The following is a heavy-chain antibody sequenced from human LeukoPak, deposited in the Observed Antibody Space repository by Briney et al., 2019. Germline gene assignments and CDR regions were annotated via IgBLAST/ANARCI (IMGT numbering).Heavy chain of an antibody. CDR1: GGSISSGGYY. V-gene: IGHV4-31*03. Sequence: PSETLSLTCTVSGGSISSGGYYWSWIRQHPGKGLEWIGYIYYSGSAYYNPSLKSRVTISVDTSKNQFSLKLSSVTAVDTAVYYCARSKRGIAAAYNWFDPWGQGTLVTVSS. J-gene: IGHJ5*02. CDR3: ARSKRGIAAAYNWFDP. CDR2: IYYSGSA. D-gene: IGHD6-13*01.